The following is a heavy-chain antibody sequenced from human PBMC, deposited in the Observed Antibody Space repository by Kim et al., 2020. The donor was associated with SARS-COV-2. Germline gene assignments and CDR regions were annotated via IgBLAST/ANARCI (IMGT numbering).Heavy chain of an antibody. V-gene: IGHV1-8*01. J-gene: IGHJ6*02. CDR3: ARGDMVRGVIIMYYYYGMDV. Sequence: ASVKVSCKASGYTFTSYDINWVRQATGQGLEWMGWMNPNSGNTGYAQKFQGRVTMTRNTSISTAYMELSSLRSEDTAVYYCARGDMVRGVIIMYYYYGMDVWGQGTTVTVSS. D-gene: IGHD3-10*01. CDR2: MNPNSGNT. CDR1: GYTFTSYD.